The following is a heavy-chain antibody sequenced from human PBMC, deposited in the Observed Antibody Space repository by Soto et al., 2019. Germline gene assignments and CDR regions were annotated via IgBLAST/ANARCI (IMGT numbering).Heavy chain of an antibody. CDR1: GGSISSYY. J-gene: IGHJ5*02. CDR3: ARDYYGSGYNWFDP. V-gene: IGHV4-59*01. Sequence: PSETLSLTCTVSGGSISSYYWSWIRQPPGKGLEWIGYIYYSGSTNYNPSLKSRVTISVDTSKNQFSLKLSSVTAADTAVYYCARDYYGSGYNWFDPWGQGTLVTVS. D-gene: IGHD3-10*01. CDR2: IYYSGST.